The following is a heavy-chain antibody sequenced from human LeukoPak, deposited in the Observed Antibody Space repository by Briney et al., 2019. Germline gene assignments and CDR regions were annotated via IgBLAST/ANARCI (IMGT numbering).Heavy chain of an antibody. CDR1: GYTFTSYG. CDR3: ATQYCSSTSCYPYWVDY. D-gene: IGHD2-2*01. V-gene: IGHV1-18*01. J-gene: IGHJ4*02. Sequence: ASVKVSCKASGYTFTSYGISWVRQAPGQGLEWMGWISAYNGNTNYAQKLQGRVTMTTDTSTSTAYMELRSLRSDETAVYYCATQYCSSTSCYPYWVDYWGQGTLVTVSS. CDR2: ISAYNGNT.